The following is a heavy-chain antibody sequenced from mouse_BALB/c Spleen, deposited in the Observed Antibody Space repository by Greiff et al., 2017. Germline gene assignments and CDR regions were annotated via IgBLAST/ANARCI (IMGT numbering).Heavy chain of an antibody. D-gene: IGHD2-3*01. V-gene: IGHV5-6-5*01. CDR3: ARGRNDCYSYCFDY. CDR2: ISSGGST. J-gene: IGHJ2*01. CDR1: GFTFSSYA. Sequence: EVKVVESGGGLVKPGGSLKLSCAASGFTFSSYAMSWVRQTPEKRLEWVASISSGGSTYYPDSVKGRFTISRDNARNILYLQMSSLRSEDTAMYYCARGRNDCYSYCFDYWGQGTTLTVSS.